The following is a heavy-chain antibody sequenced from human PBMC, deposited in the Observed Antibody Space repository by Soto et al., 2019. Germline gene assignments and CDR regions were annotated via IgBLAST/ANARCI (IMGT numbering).Heavy chain of an antibody. J-gene: IGHJ4*02. D-gene: IGHD6-6*01. V-gene: IGHV3-33*01. CDR3: ARDVDSRSSFDY. CDR2: IWYDGSNK. Sequence: QVQLVESGGGVVQPGRSLRLSCAASGFTFSSYGMHWVRQAPGKGLEWVAVIWYDGSNKYYADSVKGRFTISRDNSKNTLYLQMNSLRAEDTAVYYCARDVDSRSSFDYWGQGTLVTVSS. CDR1: GFTFSSYG.